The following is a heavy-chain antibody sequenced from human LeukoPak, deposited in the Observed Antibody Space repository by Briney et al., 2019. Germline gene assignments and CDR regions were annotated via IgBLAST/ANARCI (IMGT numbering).Heavy chain of an antibody. D-gene: IGHD1-26*01. Sequence: PSETLSLTCTVSGGSITSYYWSWIRQPPGKGLEWIGYIYYSGSTSYNPSLKSRVTISVDTSKNQFSLKLSSVTAADTAVYYCAREEALGSGSFDYWGQGTLVTVSS. CDR3: AREEALGSGSFDY. V-gene: IGHV4-59*01. J-gene: IGHJ4*02. CDR2: IYYSGST. CDR1: GGSITSYY.